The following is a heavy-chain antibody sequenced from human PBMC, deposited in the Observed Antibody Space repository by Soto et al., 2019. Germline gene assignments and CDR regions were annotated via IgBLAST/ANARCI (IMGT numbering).Heavy chain of an antibody. CDR2: IYYSGVT. CDR1: GDSISTYN. J-gene: IGHJ4*02. V-gene: IGHV4-59*03. Sequence: SETLSLTCTVSGDSISTYNWGWIRQPPGKGLEWIGCIYYSGVTNYNPSLKSRVTISVDTPKNQLSLKLNSVTAVDTATYYCARLVSGSYFPYWGQGTLVTVSS. D-gene: IGHD1-26*01. CDR3: ARLVSGSYFPY.